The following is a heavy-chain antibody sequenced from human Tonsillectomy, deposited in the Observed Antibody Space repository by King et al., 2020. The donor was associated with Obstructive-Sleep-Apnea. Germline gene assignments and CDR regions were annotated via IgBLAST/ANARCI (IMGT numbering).Heavy chain of an antibody. CDR2: ISYSGST. Sequence: QLQESGPGLVKPSETLSLTCTVSGGSISSYYWSWIRQPPGKGLEWIGYISYSGSTNYNPSLQSRVTISVDTSKNQFSLKQSSVTAADTAVYYCARSLDSSGYYYTNYWGQGTLVTVSS. J-gene: IGHJ4*02. CDR3: ARSLDSSGYYYTNY. D-gene: IGHD3-22*01. V-gene: IGHV4-59*08. CDR1: GGSISSYY.